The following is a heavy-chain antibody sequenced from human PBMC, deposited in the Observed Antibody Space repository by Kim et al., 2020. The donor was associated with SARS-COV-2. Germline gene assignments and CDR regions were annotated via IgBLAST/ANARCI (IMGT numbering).Heavy chain of an antibody. Sequence: IYYADSMKGRFTVSRENAKNSLYLQMNSLRDEETAVYYCARGAAAAGLDYWGQGTLVTVSS. CDR3: ARGAAAAGLDY. D-gene: IGHD6-13*01. J-gene: IGHJ4*02. CDR2: I. V-gene: IGHV3-48*02.